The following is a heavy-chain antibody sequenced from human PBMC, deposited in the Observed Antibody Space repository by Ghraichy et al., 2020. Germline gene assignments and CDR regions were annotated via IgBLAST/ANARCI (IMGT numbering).Heavy chain of an antibody. CDR3: ARHERLENGWYHFDY. J-gene: IGHJ4*02. D-gene: IGHD6-19*01. CDR1: GGVPFTHSSYY. Sequence: SETLSLTCSVSGGVPFTHSSYYWAWIRQPPGRGLEWIGSVYNSGVTFFNPSFESRVSISIDASTNQFHLKLSSVTAADTSLYFCARHERLENGWYHFDYWGRGTLVSVSS. CDR2: VYNSGVT. V-gene: IGHV4-39*01.